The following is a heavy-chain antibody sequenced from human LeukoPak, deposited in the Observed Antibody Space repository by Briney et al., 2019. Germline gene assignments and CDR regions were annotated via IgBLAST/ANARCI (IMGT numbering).Heavy chain of an antibody. J-gene: IGHJ4*02. CDR1: GYTFTGYY. D-gene: IGHD3-16*01. Sequence: GASVKVSCKASGYTFTGYYMHWVRQAPGQGLEWMGWINPSSGGTNYAQKFQGRVTMTRDTSISTAYMELSSLRSEDTAVYYCARDNDSRDPPHFDYWGQGTLVTVSS. CDR3: ARDNDSRDPPHFDY. V-gene: IGHV1-2*02. CDR2: INPSSGGT.